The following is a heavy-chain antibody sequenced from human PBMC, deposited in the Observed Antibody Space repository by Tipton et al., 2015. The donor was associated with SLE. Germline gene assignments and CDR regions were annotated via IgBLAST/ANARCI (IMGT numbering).Heavy chain of an antibody. J-gene: IGHJ4*02. CDR2: IYYSGST. D-gene: IGHD1-26*01. Sequence: TLSLTCTVSGGSISSHSWSWIRQPPGKGLAWIGYIYYSGSTNYNPSLKSRVTISVDTSKNQFSLKLSSVTAADTAVYYCARHFSGSYSFDYWGQGKLVTVSS. CDR3: ARHFSGSYSFDY. V-gene: IGHV4-59*11. CDR1: GGSISSHS.